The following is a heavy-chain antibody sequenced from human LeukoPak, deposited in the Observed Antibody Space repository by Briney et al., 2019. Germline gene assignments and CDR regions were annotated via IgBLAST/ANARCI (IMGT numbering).Heavy chain of an antibody. V-gene: IGHV4-4*07. D-gene: IGHD4-17*01. CDR2: IYSSGTF. J-gene: IGHJ5*02. Sequence: SETLSLTCTVSGGSLSLYYWTWIRQSAGKGLEWIGRIYSSGTFNYSPSLKSRVSMSVDTSKNQFSLKLSSVTAADTAIYFCARDLRSMGWFDLWGQESLVIVSS. CDR3: ARDLRSMGWFDL. CDR1: GGSLSLYY.